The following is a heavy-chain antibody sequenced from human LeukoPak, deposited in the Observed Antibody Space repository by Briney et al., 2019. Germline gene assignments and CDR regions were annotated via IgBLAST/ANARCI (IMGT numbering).Heavy chain of an antibody. D-gene: IGHD1-26*01. CDR1: GFTLSNCW. CDR2: INGDGSST. V-gene: IGHV3-74*01. Sequence: GSLRLSCAASGFTLSNCWMHWVRQAPGKGLVWVSRINGDGSSTSNADAVKGRFTISRDNAKNTLFLQMNSLRAEDTAVYYCARESSWAPDYWGQGTLVTVPS. J-gene: IGHJ4*02. CDR3: ARESSWAPDY.